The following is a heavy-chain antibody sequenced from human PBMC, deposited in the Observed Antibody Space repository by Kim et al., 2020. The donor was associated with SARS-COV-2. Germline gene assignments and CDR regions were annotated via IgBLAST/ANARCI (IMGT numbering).Heavy chain of an antibody. CDR3: ARGQLIAAAGTYPGYYYYYGMDV. CDR1: GYTFTSYD. V-gene: IGHV1-8*01. J-gene: IGHJ6*02. D-gene: IGHD6-13*01. Sequence: ASVKVSCKASGYTFTSYDINWVRQATGQGLEWMGWMNPNSGNTGYAQKFQGRVTMTRNTSISTAYMELSSLRSEDTAVYYCARGQLIAAAGTYPGYYYYYGMDVWGQGTTVTVSS. CDR2: MNPNSGNT.